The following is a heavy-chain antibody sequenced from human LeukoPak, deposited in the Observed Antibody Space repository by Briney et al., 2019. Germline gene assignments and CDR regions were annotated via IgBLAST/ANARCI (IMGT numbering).Heavy chain of an antibody. V-gene: IGHV3-21*01. CDR3: ASVHYNHSSGLGAFDN. CDR1: GFTFSSYS. Sequence: PGGSLRLSCAASGFTFSSYSMNWVRQAPGKGLEWVSSISSSSSYIYYADSVKGRFTISRDNAKNSLYLQMNSLRAEDTAVYYCASVHYNHSSGLGAFDNWGQGTMVTVSS. D-gene: IGHD3-22*01. CDR2: ISSSSSYI. J-gene: IGHJ3*02.